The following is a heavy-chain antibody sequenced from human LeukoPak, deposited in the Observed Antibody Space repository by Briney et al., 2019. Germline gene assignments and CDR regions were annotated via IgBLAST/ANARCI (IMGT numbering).Heavy chain of an antibody. CDR3: ARRSQENRVTTAKNWFDP. CDR2: VCYTGST. D-gene: IGHD4-17*01. Sequence: SETLSLTCTVSGDSISSSYWGWIRHPPGKGLEWIGYVCYTGSTDYNPSLKSRVTISVDTSKNQFSLKLSSVTAADTAVYYCARRSQENRVTTAKNWFDPWGQGTQVTVSS. V-gene: IGHV4-59*08. CDR1: GDSISSSY. J-gene: IGHJ5*02.